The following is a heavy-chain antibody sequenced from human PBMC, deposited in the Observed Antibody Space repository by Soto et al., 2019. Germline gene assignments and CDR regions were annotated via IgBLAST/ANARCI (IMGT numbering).Heavy chain of an antibody. CDR2: IRSKTDGGTT. Sequence: EVQLVESGGGLVKPGGSLRLSCAASGFSFSNAWMNWVRQAPGKGLEWVGRIRSKTDGGTTDDAAPVKGRFIISRDDSENTVYLQMNSLKTEDTAVYYCTTDPGPYPDNWGQGTMVTVSS. CDR3: TTDPGPYPDN. CDR1: GFSFSNAW. J-gene: IGHJ4*02. V-gene: IGHV3-15*01.